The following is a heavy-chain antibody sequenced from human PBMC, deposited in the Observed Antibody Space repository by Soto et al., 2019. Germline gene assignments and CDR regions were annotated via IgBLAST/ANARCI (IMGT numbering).Heavy chain of an antibody. CDR2: ISGTGGAA. V-gene: IGHV3-23*01. J-gene: IGHJ4*02. Sequence: GGSLRRSCAASGFTFGHSAMSWVRQAPGKGLEWVAAISGTGGAAYCADSVKGRFTISRDNSRNTLFLQMNSLRVDDTAIYHCAKPEEVVRGFDFWGLGTLVTVSS. D-gene: IGHD3-10*01. CDR3: AKPEEVVRGFDF. CDR1: GFTFGHSA.